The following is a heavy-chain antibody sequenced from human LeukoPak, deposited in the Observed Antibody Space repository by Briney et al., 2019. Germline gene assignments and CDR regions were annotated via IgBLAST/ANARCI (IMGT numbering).Heavy chain of an antibody. CDR1: GASITSYY. Sequence: SETLSLTCAVSGASITSYYRSWIRQPPGKGLEWIGYIYYSGSTNYNPSLKSRVTMSVDTSKNEFSLKLSSVTTADTAVYYCATRRIAVAAPFDYWGQGTLVTASS. J-gene: IGHJ4*02. CDR3: ATRRIAVAAPFDY. D-gene: IGHD6-19*01. V-gene: IGHV4-59*01. CDR2: IYYSGST.